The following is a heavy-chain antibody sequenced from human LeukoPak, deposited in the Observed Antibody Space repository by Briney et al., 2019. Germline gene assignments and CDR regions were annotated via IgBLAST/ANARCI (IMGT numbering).Heavy chain of an antibody. Sequence: GGSLILSCATSGFTFTSYDFNWVRQAPGKGLEWVSYISNGGGSIDYADSVKGRFTISRDNAKNSVFLQMNTLRAEDTAIYYCARDSYMFGSDYWGQETLVTVSS. CDR2: ISNGGGSI. CDR3: ARDSYMFGSDY. V-gene: IGHV3-48*03. J-gene: IGHJ4*02. D-gene: IGHD3-10*02. CDR1: GFTFTSYD.